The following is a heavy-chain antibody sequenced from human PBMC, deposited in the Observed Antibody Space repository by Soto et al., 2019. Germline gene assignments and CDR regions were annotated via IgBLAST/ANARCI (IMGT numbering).Heavy chain of an antibody. CDR2: IYHSGST. CDR3: ARREIQGPIAY. CDR1: GGSISSGGYS. V-gene: IGHV4-30-2*01. Sequence: SETLSLTCAVSGGSISSGGYSWSWIRQPPGKGLEWIGYIYHSGSTYYNPSLKSRVIISVDRSKNQFSLKLSSVTAVDTAVYYCARREIQGPIAYWGQGTLVTVSS. J-gene: IGHJ4*02. D-gene: IGHD1-26*01.